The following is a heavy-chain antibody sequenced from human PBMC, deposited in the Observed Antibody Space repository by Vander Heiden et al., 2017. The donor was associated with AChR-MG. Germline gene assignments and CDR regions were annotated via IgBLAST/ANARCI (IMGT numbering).Heavy chain of an antibody. CDR3: AKDWIAGVVAATRDAFDI. V-gene: IGHV3-23*01. CDR2: ISGSGGST. Sequence: EVQLLESGGGLVQPGGSLRLSCAASGFTFSSYAMSWVRQAPGKGLEWVSAISGSGGSTYYADSVKGRFTISRDNSKNTLYLQMNSLRAEDTAVYYCAKDWIAGVVAATRDAFDIWGQGTMVTVSS. J-gene: IGHJ3*02. CDR1: GFTFSSYA. D-gene: IGHD2-15*01.